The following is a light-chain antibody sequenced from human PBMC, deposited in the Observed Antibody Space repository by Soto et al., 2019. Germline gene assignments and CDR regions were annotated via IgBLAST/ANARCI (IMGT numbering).Light chain of an antibody. CDR1: SSDIGAYNY. CDR3: SSYAGSNYRWV. Sequence: QSALTQPPSASGSPGQSVTISCTGTSSDIGAYNYVSWYQQHPGKAPKLMIHEVSKRPSGVPDRFSGSKSGNTASLTVSGLQAEDEADYYCSSYAGSNYRWVFGGGTQLTVL. J-gene: IGLJ3*02. V-gene: IGLV2-8*01. CDR2: EVS.